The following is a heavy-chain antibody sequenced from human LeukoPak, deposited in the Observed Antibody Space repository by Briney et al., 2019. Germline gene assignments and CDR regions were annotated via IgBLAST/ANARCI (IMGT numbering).Heavy chain of an antibody. CDR1: GGSISSFY. CDR2: IYTSGST. CDR3: ARSPRSDGLMDV. D-gene: IGHD5-24*01. J-gene: IGHJ6*03. V-gene: IGHV4-4*07. Sequence: SETLSLTCTVSGGSISSFYWSWIRQPAGKGLEWIGRIYTSGSTNYNPSLRSRVTMSVDTSKNQFSLKLSSVTAEDTAVYYCARSPRSDGLMDVWGKGTTVTVSS.